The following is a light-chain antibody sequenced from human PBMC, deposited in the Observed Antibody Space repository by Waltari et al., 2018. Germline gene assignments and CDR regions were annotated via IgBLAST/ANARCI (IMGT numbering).Light chain of an antibody. CDR1: RGDMGGSDF. CDR3: SSPSTNNVVV. Sequence: QSALTQPAPVSASPGQSITLSCTGTRGDMGGSDFASWYHHHPGRAPKVLIFDVNHRPSGISDRFSGSKSGNTASLTISGLQAEDDADYYCSSPSTNNVVVFGGGTKVTVL. V-gene: IGLV2-14*01. J-gene: IGLJ2*01. CDR2: DVN.